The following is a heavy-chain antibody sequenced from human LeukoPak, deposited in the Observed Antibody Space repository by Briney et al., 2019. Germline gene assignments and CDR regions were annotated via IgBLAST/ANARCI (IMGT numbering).Heavy chain of an antibody. D-gene: IGHD2-21*01. Sequence: SETLSLTCAVSGGSISSSYYWSWIRQPAGKGLEWIGRIYTSGSTNYNPSLKSRVTISVDTSKNQFSLKLSSVTAADTAVYYCASGDHYYYYYYMDVWGKGTTVTISS. CDR1: GGSISSSYY. V-gene: IGHV4-61*02. CDR2: IYTSGST. CDR3: ASGDHYYYYYYMDV. J-gene: IGHJ6*03.